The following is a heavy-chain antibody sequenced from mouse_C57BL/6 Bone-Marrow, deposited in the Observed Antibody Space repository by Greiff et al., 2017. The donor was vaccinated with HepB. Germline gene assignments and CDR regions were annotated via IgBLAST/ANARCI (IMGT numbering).Heavy chain of an antibody. V-gene: IGHV1-62-2*01. D-gene: IGHD2-4*01. Sequence: QVQLQQSGAELVKPGASVKLSCKASGYTFTEYAIHWVKQRSGQGLEWIGWFYPGSGSIKYNEKFKDKATLTADKTSNTVYMELSSLTSEDTAVYFCATDEEAGYDYFWFAYWGQGTLVTVSA. CDR1: GYTFTEYA. CDR3: ATDEEAGYDYFWFAY. CDR2: FYPGSGSI. J-gene: IGHJ3*01.